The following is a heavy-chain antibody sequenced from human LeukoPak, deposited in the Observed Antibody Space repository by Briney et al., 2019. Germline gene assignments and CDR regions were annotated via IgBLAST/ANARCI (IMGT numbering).Heavy chain of an antibody. J-gene: IGHJ4*02. CDR2: IRYDGSNK. Sequence: GGSLRLSCAASGFTFSSYGMHWVRQAPGKGLEWVAFIRYDGSNKHYADSVKGRFTISRDNSKNTLYLQMNSLRAEDTAVYYCAKMGRVVDSSGCPDYWGQGTLVTVSS. D-gene: IGHD3-22*01. CDR1: GFTFSSYG. V-gene: IGHV3-30*02. CDR3: AKMGRVVDSSGCPDY.